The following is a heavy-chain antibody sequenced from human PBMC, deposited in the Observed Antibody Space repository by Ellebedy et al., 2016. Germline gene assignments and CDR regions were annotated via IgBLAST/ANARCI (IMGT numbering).Heavy chain of an antibody. CDR2: ISSSSSYI. CDR3: ARDLGYCSGGSCSPWVTHQPSNWFDP. CDR1: GFTFSSYS. J-gene: IGHJ5*02. V-gene: IGHV3-21*01. D-gene: IGHD2-15*01. Sequence: GESLKISCAASGFTFSSYSMNWVRQAPGKGLEWVSSISSSSSYIYYADSVKGRFTISRDNAKNSLYLQMNSLRAEDTAVYYCARDLGYCSGGSCSPWVTHQPSNWFDPWGQGTLVTVSS.